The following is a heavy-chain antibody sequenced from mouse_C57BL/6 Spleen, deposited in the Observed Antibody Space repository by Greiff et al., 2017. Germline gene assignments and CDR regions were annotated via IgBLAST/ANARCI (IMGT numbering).Heavy chain of an antibody. V-gene: IGHV1-59*01. CDR3: ALWKFDY. CDR2: IDPSDSYT. J-gene: IGHJ2*01. D-gene: IGHD1-1*02. Sequence: QVQLQQPGAELVRPGTSVKLSCKASGYTFTSYWMHWVKQRPGPGLEWIGVIDPSDSYTNYNQKFKGKATLTVDTSSSTAYMQLSSLTSEDSAVYYGALWKFDYWGQGTTLTVSS. CDR1: GYTFTSYW.